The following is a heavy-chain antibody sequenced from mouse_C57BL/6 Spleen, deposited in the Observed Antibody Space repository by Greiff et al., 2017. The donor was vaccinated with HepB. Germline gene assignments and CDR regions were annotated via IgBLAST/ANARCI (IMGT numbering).Heavy chain of an antibody. Sequence: VQLKESGAELVRPGASVKLSCTASGFNIKDDYMHWVKQRPEQGLEWIGWIDPENGDTEYASKFQGKATITADTSSNTAYLQLSSLTSEDTAVYYCTSIGNYDYFDYWGQGTTLTVSS. J-gene: IGHJ2*01. CDR1: GFNIKDDY. D-gene: IGHD2-14*01. CDR3: TSIGNYDYFDY. CDR2: IDPENGDT. V-gene: IGHV14-4*01.